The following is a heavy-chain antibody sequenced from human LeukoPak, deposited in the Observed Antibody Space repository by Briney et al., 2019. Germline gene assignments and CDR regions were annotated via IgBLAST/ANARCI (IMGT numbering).Heavy chain of an antibody. D-gene: IGHD3-22*01. V-gene: IGHV3-74*01. CDR1: GFTFSSYW. CDR3: ARDPSGFGYYDSSGYYYWYFDL. CDR2: INTDGSST. J-gene: IGHJ2*01. Sequence: GGSLRLSCAASGFTFSSYWMHWVRQAPGKGLVWVSRINTDGSSTSYADSVKGRFTISRDDAKNTLYLQMNSLRAEDTAVYYCARDPSGFGYYDSSGYYYWYFDLWGRGTLVTVSS.